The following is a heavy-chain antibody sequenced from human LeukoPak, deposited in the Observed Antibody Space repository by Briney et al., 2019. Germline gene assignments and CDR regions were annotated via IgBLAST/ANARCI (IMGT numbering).Heavy chain of an antibody. CDR2: ISSSGSTV. Sequence: PGGSLRLSCAASGFSFSTYEMHWVRQAPGKGLEWASDISSSGSTVYYADSVKGRFTTSRDNANNYLYLQMHSLRAEDTAVYYCSLLAVASPQDYWGQGTLVTVSS. CDR1: GFSFSTYE. D-gene: IGHD6-19*01. V-gene: IGHV3-48*03. J-gene: IGHJ4*02. CDR3: SLLAVASPQDY.